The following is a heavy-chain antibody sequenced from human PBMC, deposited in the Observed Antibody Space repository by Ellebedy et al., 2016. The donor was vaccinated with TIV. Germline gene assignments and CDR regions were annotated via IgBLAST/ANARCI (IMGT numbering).Heavy chain of an antibody. CDR2: ISSGSSTI. Sequence: GESLKISXAASGFTFSTYSMNWVRQAPGKGLEWVSYISSGSSTIYYADSVKGRFTISRDNAKNSLYLQMNSLRAEDTALYYCARSGSYYGRFDYWGQGTLVTVSS. V-gene: IGHV3-48*01. J-gene: IGHJ4*02. D-gene: IGHD1-26*01. CDR3: ARSGSYYGRFDY. CDR1: GFTFSTYS.